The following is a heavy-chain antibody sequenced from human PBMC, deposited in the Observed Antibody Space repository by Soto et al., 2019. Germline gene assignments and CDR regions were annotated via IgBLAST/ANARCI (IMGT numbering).Heavy chain of an antibody. J-gene: IGHJ4*02. CDR1: GYTFTTYD. D-gene: IGHD3-9*01. V-gene: IGHV1-8*01. Sequence: ASVKVSCKASGYTFTTYDINWVRRATGQGLEWMGWMNPSSGNTGYAQKFQDRVTMTRNTSISTAYMELSSLESGDTALYYCAASPIRYLPFWGQGTLVPVSS. CDR3: AASPIRYLPF. CDR2: MNPSSGNT.